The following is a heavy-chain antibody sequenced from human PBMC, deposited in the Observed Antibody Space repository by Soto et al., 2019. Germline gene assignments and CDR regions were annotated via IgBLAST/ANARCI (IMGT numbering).Heavy chain of an antibody. CDR3: ASPNYYGSGSYLRSVGYYYYYGMDV. CDR1: GGTFSSYA. V-gene: IGHV1-69*13. CDR2: IIPIFGTA. Sequence: ASVKVSCKASGGTFSSYAISWVRQAPGQGLEWMGGIIPIFGTANYAQKFQGRVTITADESTSTAYMELSSLRSEDTAVYYCASPNYYGSGSYLRSVGYYYYYGMDVWGQGTTVTVSS. D-gene: IGHD3-10*01. J-gene: IGHJ6*02.